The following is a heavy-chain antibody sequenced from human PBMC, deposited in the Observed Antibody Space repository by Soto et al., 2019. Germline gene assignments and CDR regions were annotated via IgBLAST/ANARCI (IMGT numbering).Heavy chain of an antibody. CDR3: ARDAIGRGSSRYF. D-gene: IGHD6-13*01. V-gene: IGHV3-53*04. CDR1: GFTVSSNY. Sequence: GGSLRLSCAASGFTVSSNYMSWVRQAPGKGLEWVSVIYSGGSTYYADSVKGRFTISRHNSKNTLYLQMNSLRAEDTAVYYCARDAIGRGSSRYFRGQGTLVTVSS. CDR2: IYSGGST. J-gene: IGHJ4*02.